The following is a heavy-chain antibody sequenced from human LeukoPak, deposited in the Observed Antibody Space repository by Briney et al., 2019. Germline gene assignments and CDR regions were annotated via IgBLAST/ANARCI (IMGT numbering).Heavy chain of an antibody. J-gene: IGHJ4*02. V-gene: IGHV4-34*01. D-gene: IGHD3-10*01. CDR1: GGSFSGYY. Sequence: SSETLSLTCAVYGGSFSGYYWSWIRQPPGKGLEWIGEINHSGSTNYNPSLKSRVTMSVDTSKNQFSLKLSSVTAADTAVYYCARSPLSSNGWFGDYYFDYWGQGTLVTVSS. CDR3: ARSPLSSNGWFGDYYFDY. CDR2: INHSGST.